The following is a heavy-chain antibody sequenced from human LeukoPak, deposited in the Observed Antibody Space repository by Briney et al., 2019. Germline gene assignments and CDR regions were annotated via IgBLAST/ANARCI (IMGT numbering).Heavy chain of an antibody. J-gene: IGHJ4*02. CDR2: INHSGST. V-gene: IGHV4-34*01. CDR1: GGSFSGYY. Sequence: PSETLSLTCAVYGGSFSGYYWSWIRQPPGKGLEWIGEINHSGSTNYNPSLKSRVTISVDTPKDQFSLKLSSVTAADTAVYYCARTSGVDYCSSTSCYYDYWGQGTLVTVSS. CDR3: ARTSGVDYCSSTSCYYDY. D-gene: IGHD2-2*01.